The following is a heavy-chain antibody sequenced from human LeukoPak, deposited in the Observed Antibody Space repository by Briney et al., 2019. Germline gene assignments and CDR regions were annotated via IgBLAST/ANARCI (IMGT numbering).Heavy chain of an antibody. Sequence: GGSLRLSCAASGFTLSNAWMNWVRQAPGKGLEWVGRIKSKTDGGTTDYAAPVKGRFTISRDDSKNTLYLQMNSLKTEDTAVYYCTTDTSSTTGTAYYYYYYGMDVWGKGTTVTVSS. V-gene: IGHV3-15*01. CDR1: GFTLSNAW. CDR2: IKSKTDGGTT. D-gene: IGHD1-1*01. J-gene: IGHJ6*04. CDR3: TTDTSSTTGTAYYYYYYGMDV.